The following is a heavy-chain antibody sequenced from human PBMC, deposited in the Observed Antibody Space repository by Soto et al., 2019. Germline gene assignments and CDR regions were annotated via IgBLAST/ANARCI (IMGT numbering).Heavy chain of an antibody. V-gene: IGHV1-24*01. J-gene: IGHJ5*02. Sequence: ASVKVSCKASGNTFTSYYMHWVRQAPGKGLEWMGGFDPEDGETIYAQKFQGRVTMTEDTSTDTAYMELSSLRSEDTAVYYCATGFWAYYYDSSGPSHRFDPWGQGTLVTVSS. D-gene: IGHD3-22*01. CDR2: FDPEDGET. CDR3: ATGFWAYYYDSSGPSHRFDP. CDR1: GNTFTSYY.